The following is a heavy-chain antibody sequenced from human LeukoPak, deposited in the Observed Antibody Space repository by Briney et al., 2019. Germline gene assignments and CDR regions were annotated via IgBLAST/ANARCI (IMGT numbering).Heavy chain of an antibody. CDR2: ISGSGGNT. CDR3: AKGGDILTGYYGDY. CDR1: RFTLSSYA. V-gene: IGHV3-23*01. D-gene: IGHD3-9*01. J-gene: IGHJ4*02. Sequence: GGSLRLSCAASRFTLSSYAMSCVPDAPGKGRGWGSAISGSGGNTYYADTVKGRFTISRDNSKNTLYLKMNSLRAEDTAVYYCAKGGDILTGYYGDYWGQGTLVTVSS.